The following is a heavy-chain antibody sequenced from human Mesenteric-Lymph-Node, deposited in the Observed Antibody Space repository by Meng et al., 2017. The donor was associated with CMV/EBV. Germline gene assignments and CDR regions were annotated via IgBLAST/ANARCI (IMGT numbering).Heavy chain of an antibody. CDR3: ARDSYYYDSNGYHQAIDY. D-gene: IGHD3-22*01. V-gene: IGHV1-69*05. Sequence: SVKVSCKASGGTFSSHTIDWVRQAPGQGLEWMGRIITMFGIANYAQRFQGRVTITTDASTGTGYMELRGLRSDDTALYYCARDSYYYDSNGYHQAIDYWGQGTLVTVSS. CDR2: IITMFGIA. J-gene: IGHJ4*02. CDR1: GGTFSSHT.